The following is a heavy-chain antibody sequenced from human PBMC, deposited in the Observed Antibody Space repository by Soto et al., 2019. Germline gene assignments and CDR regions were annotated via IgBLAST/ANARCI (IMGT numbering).Heavy chain of an antibody. CDR2: ISYDGSNK. Sequence: GGSLRLSCAASGFTFSSYGMHWVRQAPGKGLEWVAVISYDGSNKYYADSVKGRFTIPRDNSKNTLYLQMNSLRAEDTAVYYCAKGNYGDYADWYFDLWGRGTLVTVSS. D-gene: IGHD4-17*01. CDR1: GFTFSSYG. CDR3: AKGNYGDYADWYFDL. V-gene: IGHV3-30*18. J-gene: IGHJ2*01.